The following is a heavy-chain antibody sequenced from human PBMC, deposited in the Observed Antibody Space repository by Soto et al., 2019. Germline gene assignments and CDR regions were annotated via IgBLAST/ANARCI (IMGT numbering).Heavy chain of an antibody. Sequence: QVQLQESGPGLVKPSQTLSLTCTVSGDSISSGGYWSWIRQHPGKGLEWIGYVFHSGSTYYNPSRKSRVIISVATSKNQFSLNLSSVTAADTAVYYCAKVNHAFDVWGQGTMVTVSS. CDR2: VFHSGST. J-gene: IGHJ3*01. D-gene: IGHD2-21*01. CDR3: AKVNHAFDV. CDR1: GDSISSGGY. V-gene: IGHV4-31*03.